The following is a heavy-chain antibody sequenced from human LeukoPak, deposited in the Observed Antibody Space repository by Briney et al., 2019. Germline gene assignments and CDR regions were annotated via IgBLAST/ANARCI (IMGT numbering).Heavy chain of an antibody. CDR2: INHSGST. Sequence: PSETLSLTCAVYGGSFSGYYWSWIRQPPGKGLEWIGEINHSGSTNYNPSLKSRVTISVDTSKNQFSLKLSSVTAADTAVYYCARGAITMVRGVIETSYYYYMDVWGKGTTVTISS. CDR1: GGSFSGYY. V-gene: IGHV4-34*01. CDR3: ARGAITMVRGVIETSYYYYMDV. D-gene: IGHD3-10*01. J-gene: IGHJ6*03.